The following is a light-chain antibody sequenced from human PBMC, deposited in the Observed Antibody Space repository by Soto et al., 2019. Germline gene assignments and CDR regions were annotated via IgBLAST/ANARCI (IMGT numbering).Light chain of an antibody. J-gene: IGKJ4*01. CDR1: QSLLHSHGYTY. CDR3: MQALQTPLT. Sequence: DIVMTQSPVSLPVTPGEPASISCRSSQSLLHSHGYTYLDWYLQKPGQSPLLQVYMGSTQATGVTDSFSGSGSGIALTLNISRVEAEDVGVCYCMQALQTPLTFGGGTKVEIK. V-gene: IGKV2-28*01. CDR2: MGS.